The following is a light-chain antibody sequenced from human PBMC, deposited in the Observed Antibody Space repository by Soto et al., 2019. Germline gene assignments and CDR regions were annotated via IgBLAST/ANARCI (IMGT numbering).Light chain of an antibody. CDR3: QQYDSSPRT. CDR2: GAS. Sequence: EIVLTQSPGTLSLSPGERATLSCRASQSVNSNYLAWYQQKPGQGPRLLMYGASSMATGIPDRVSGSGSGTDFTLTISRREPEDFAVYYCQQYDSSPRTFGQETKVELK. J-gene: IGKJ1*01. CDR1: QSVNSNY. V-gene: IGKV3-20*01.